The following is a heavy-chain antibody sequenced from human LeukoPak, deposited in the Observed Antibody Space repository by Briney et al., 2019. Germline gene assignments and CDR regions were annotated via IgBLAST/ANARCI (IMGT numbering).Heavy chain of an antibody. CDR2: INPSGGST. D-gene: IGHD1-26*01. Sequence: ASVKVSCKASGYTFTSYAMNWVRQAPGQGLEWMGIINPSGGSTSYAQKFQGRVTMTRDMSTSTVYMELSSLRSEDMAVYYCAREVYSGSYYRYFDYWGQGTLVTVSS. J-gene: IGHJ4*02. V-gene: IGHV1-46*01. CDR1: GYTFTSYA. CDR3: AREVYSGSYYRYFDY.